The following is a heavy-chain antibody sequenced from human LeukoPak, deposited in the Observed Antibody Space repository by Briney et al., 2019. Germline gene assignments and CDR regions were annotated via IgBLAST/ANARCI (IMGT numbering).Heavy chain of an antibody. J-gene: IGHJ4*02. V-gene: IGHV4-59*11. D-gene: IGHD3-10*01. CDR3: ASRPADTTWYGVFDY. CDR2: IFNTGNT. CDR1: GGSINSHY. Sequence: ETLSLTCSVSGGSINSHYWSWIRQPPGKRLEWIGYIFNTGNTNYNPSLASRVTMSVDTSRAQFFLRLSPVTAADTAIYYCASRPADTTWYGVFDYWSQGTLVTVSS.